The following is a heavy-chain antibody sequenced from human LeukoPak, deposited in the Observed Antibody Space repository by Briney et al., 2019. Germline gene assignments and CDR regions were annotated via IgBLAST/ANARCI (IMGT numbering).Heavy chain of an antibody. CDR1: GFTFSSYS. D-gene: IGHD1-1*01. CDR2: ISSSSSYI. V-gene: IGHV3-21*01. J-gene: IGHJ6*02. Sequence: GGSLRLSCAASGFTFSSYSMNWVRQAPGKGLDWVSSISSSSSYIYYADSVKGRFTISRDNAKNSLYLQMNSLRAEDTAVYYCARDLQLERLSYYYGMDVWGQGTTVTVSS. CDR3: ARDLQLERLSYYYGMDV.